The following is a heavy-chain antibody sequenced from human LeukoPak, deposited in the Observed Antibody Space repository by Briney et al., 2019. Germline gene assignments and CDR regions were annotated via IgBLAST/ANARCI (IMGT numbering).Heavy chain of an antibody. CDR2: XIGIGGTT. Sequence: XXWVRXXXXXXXXXXXXXIGIGGTTYYADSVKGRFTISRDNSKNPLYLQMNSLRAEDTAVYYCAKDYDLLYSGPFWFDHWGQGTLVTVSS. V-gene: IGHV3-23*01. D-gene: IGHD2-8*01. J-gene: IGHJ5*02. CDR3: AKDYDLLYSGPFWFDH.